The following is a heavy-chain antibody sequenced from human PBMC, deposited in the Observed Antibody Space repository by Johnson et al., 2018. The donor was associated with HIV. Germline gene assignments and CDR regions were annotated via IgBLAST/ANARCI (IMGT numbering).Heavy chain of an antibody. CDR2: ISYDGSNK. V-gene: IGHV3-30*04. CDR1: GFTFSSYA. D-gene: IGHD3-22*01. Sequence: VQLVESGGGVVQHGRSLRLSCAASGFTFSSYAMHWVRQAPGKGLEWVAVISYDGSNKYYADSVKGRFTISRDNSKNTVYLQMNSLRTEDTAVYYCARGITMIAVVKGDAFDIWGQGTMVTVSS. J-gene: IGHJ3*02. CDR3: ARGITMIAVVKGDAFDI.